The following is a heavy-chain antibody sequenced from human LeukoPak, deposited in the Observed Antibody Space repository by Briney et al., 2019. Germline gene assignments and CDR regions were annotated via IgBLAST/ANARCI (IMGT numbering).Heavy chain of an antibody. CDR2: IRYDGSNK. D-gene: IGHD2-8*01. CDR3: VRCTFVLHKRCSAFDV. CDR1: GFTFSSYG. J-gene: IGHJ3*01. Sequence: GGSLRLSCAASGFTFSSYGMHWVRQAPGKGLEWVAFIRYDGSNKYYADSVKGRFTISRDNAKNSLFLQMNSLRAEDTAVYYCVRCTFVLHKRCSAFDVWGQGTMVTVSS. V-gene: IGHV3-30*02.